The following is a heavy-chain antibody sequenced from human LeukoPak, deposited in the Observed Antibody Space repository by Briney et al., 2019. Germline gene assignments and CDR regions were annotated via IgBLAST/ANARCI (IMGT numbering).Heavy chain of an antibody. Sequence: KAGGSLRLSCAASGFTFSGYWMSWVRQAPGKGLEWVANIKQDGSEKYYVDSVKGRFTISRDNAKNSLYLQMNSLRAEDTAVYYCARDAMAREDIVVVPAQFVHYYYYMDVWGKGTTVTVSS. CDR1: GFTFSGYW. V-gene: IGHV3-7*01. J-gene: IGHJ6*03. CDR2: IKQDGSEK. D-gene: IGHD2-2*01. CDR3: ARDAMAREDIVVVPAQFVHYYYYMDV.